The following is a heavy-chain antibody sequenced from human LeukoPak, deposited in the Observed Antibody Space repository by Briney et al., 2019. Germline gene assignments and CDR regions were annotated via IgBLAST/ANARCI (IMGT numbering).Heavy chain of an antibody. CDR2: LHTSEST. Sequence: SETLSLTCTVSSGSISSFYGSWIRQPAGEGLEWIRRLHTSESTHYNPSLKSRVTMSVDTSKNQFTLKLSSVTAADTAVYSCARDFGYGDYFFDDWGQGTLVTVSS. V-gene: IGHV4-4*07. CDR3: ARDFGYGDYFFDD. J-gene: IGHJ4*02. D-gene: IGHD4-17*01. CDR1: SGSISSFY.